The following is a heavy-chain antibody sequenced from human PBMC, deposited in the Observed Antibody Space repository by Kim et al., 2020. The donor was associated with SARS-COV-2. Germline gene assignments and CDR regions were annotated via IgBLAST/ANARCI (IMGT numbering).Heavy chain of an antibody. D-gene: IGHD2-15*01. CDR2: IIPIFGTA. V-gene: IGHV1-69*13. Sequence: SVKVSCKASGGTFSSYAISWVRQAPGQGLEWMGGIIPIFGTANYAQKFQGRVTITADESTSTAYMELSSLRSEDTAGYYCASRGGSVAATGTFDIWGQGTMVTVSS. J-gene: IGHJ3*02. CDR3: ASRGGSVAATGTFDI. CDR1: GGTFSSYA.